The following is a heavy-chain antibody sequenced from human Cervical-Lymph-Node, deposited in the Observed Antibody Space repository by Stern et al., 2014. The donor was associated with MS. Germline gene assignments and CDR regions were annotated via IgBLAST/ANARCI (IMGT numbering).Heavy chain of an antibody. CDR2: ISYDGNHK. Sequence: VQLVESGGAVVQPGGSLRLSCAASGFTFSSYGMHWVRPAPGQGIEGVTFISYDGNHKYYAASVKGRFTISRDNSKNTLHLQMNSVTPDDTAIYYCARDYEDTSMLFDHWGQGTLVTVSS. J-gene: IGHJ4*02. CDR1: GFTFSSYG. V-gene: IGHV3-30*03. CDR3: ARDYEDTSMLFDH. D-gene: IGHD2-8*01.